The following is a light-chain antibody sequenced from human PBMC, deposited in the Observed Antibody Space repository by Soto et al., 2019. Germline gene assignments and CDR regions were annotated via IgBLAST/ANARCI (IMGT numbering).Light chain of an antibody. V-gene: IGKV1-27*01. Sequence: DIQVTQSPSSLSAPVGDRVSITCRASQGIAYFFAWDQQKPGKVPKLLIYGASTLQSGVPSRFSGSTSGADFILTISSLHAEDVATYYCQKYNSAPFTFGPGTKVDIK. CDR2: GAS. J-gene: IGKJ3*01. CDR3: QKYNSAPFT. CDR1: QGIAYF.